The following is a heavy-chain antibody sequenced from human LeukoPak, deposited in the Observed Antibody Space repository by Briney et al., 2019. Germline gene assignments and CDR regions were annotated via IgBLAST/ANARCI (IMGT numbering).Heavy chain of an antibody. Sequence: GGSLRLSCAASGFTFSSYAMSWVRQAPGKGLEWVSAISGSGGSTYYADSVKGRFTVSRDNSKNTLYLQMNSLRAEDTAVYYCASIVVVVAARGDYWGQGTLVTVSS. D-gene: IGHD2-15*01. CDR1: GFTFSSYA. CDR3: ASIVVVVAARGDY. CDR2: ISGSGGST. V-gene: IGHV3-23*01. J-gene: IGHJ4*02.